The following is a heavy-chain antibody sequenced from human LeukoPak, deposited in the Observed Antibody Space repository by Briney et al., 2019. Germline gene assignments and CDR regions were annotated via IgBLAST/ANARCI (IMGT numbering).Heavy chain of an antibody. D-gene: IGHD2-2*01. CDR2: INPNSGGT. V-gene: IGHV1-2*06. Sequence: ASVKVSCKASGYTFTGYYMHWVRQAPGQGLEWMGRINPNSGGTNYAQKFQGRVTMTRDTSISTAYMELSRLRSDDTAVYYCASPRAFCSSTSCQTANGAFDIWGQGTMVTVSS. CDR1: GYTFTGYY. CDR3: ASPRAFCSSTSCQTANGAFDI. J-gene: IGHJ3*02.